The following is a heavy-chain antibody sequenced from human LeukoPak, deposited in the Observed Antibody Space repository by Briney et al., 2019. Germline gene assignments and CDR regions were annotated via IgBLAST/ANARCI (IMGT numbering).Heavy chain of an antibody. J-gene: IGHJ4*02. CDR3: ARGSLRGGYYDSTRPYYFDY. CDR2: INHSGST. D-gene: IGHD3-22*01. CDR1: GGSFSGYY. V-gene: IGHV4-34*01. Sequence: LETLSLTCAVYGGSFSGYYWSWIRQPPGKGLEWIGEINHSGSTNYNPSLKSRVTISVDTSKNQFSLKLSSVTAADTAVYYCARGSLRGGYYDSTRPYYFDYWGQGTLVTVSS.